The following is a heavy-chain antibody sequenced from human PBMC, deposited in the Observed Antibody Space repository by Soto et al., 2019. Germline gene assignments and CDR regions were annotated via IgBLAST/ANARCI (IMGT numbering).Heavy chain of an antibody. Sequence: PGGSLRLSCAASGFTFSSYAMHWVRQAPGKGLEWVAVISYDGSNKYYADSVKGRFTISRDNSKNTLYLQMNSLRAEDTAVYYCARVCQGKYCTNGVPGPGYAFDIWGQGTMVTVSS. V-gene: IGHV3-30-3*01. CDR3: ARVCQGKYCTNGVPGPGYAFDI. CDR2: ISYDGSNK. J-gene: IGHJ3*02. D-gene: IGHD2-8*01. CDR1: GFTFSSYA.